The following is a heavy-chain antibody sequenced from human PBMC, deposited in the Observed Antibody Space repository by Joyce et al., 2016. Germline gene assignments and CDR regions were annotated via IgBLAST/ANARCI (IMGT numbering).Heavy chain of an antibody. Sequence: QVQLVESGGGVVQPGWSLRLSCAASGLTLSNYGVHWVRQAPGKGLGWMAVISDDGNYKSYADSVKGRFTISTKNSKNTVFLEMNSLRAEDTAVYYCAKILTATYSSGWFLDYWGQGTLVTVSS. CDR2: ISDDGNYK. D-gene: IGHD6-25*01. V-gene: IGHV3-30*18. J-gene: IGHJ4*02. CDR1: GLTLSNYG. CDR3: AKILTATYSSGWFLDY.